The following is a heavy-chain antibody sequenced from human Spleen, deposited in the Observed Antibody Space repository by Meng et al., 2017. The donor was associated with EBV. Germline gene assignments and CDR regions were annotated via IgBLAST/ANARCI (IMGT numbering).Heavy chain of an antibody. CDR3: ARLLYSGYGYPDY. J-gene: IGHJ4*02. Sequence: HLQLQESGPGLVKPSETLSLTCTVSGGSISSSSYFWGWIRQPPGKGLEWIGTIYYSGSTYYNPSLESRVTISVDTSKNQFSLKLSSVTAADTAVYYCARLLYSGYGYPDYWGQGTLVTVSS. D-gene: IGHD5-12*01. V-gene: IGHV4-39*01. CDR2: IYYSGST. CDR1: GGSISSSSYF.